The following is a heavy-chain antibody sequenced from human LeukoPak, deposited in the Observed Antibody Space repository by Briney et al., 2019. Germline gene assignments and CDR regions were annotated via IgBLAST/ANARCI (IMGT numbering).Heavy chain of an antibody. Sequence: GGSLRLSGAPSGFIFSRYSMNGARQAPGKGLDWVSYIGSSSSTIHSADSVKGRFTISRDNAKNSLYLQMNRPRDEDTAVYYCAREAVAGNYFDNWGQGTLVTVSS. D-gene: IGHD6-19*01. CDR2: IGSSSSTI. CDR1: GFIFSRYS. J-gene: IGHJ4*02. V-gene: IGHV3-48*02. CDR3: AREAVAGNYFDN.